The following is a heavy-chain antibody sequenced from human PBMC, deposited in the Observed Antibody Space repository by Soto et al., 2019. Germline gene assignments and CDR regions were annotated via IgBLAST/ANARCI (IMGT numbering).Heavy chain of an antibody. CDR3: ASAPRYSSGWYYFDY. Sequence: SETLSLTCTVSGGSISSYYWSWIRQPPGKGLEWIGYIYYSGSTNYNPSLKSRVTISVDTSKNQFSLKLSSVTAADTAVYYCASAPRYSSGWYYFDYWGKGTLVTVAS. V-gene: IGHV4-59*01. D-gene: IGHD6-19*01. CDR1: GGSISSYY. CDR2: IYYSGST. J-gene: IGHJ4*02.